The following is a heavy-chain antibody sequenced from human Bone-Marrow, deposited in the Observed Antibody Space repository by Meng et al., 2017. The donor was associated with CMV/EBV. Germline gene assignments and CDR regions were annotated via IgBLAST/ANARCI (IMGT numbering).Heavy chain of an antibody. Sequence: GGSLRLSCVGTGFTVSSNYMSWVRQAPGKGLVWVSRINSDGSSTSYADSVKGRFTISRDNAKDTLYLQMNSLRAEDTAVYYCARDSPLVRGAPDYWGQGTLVTVSS. CDR3: ARDSPLVRGAPDY. V-gene: IGHV3-74*01. D-gene: IGHD3-10*01. CDR1: GFTVSSNY. J-gene: IGHJ4*02. CDR2: INSDGSST.